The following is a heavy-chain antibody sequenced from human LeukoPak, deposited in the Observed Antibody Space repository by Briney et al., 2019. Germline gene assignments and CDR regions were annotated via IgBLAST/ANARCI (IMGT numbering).Heavy chain of an antibody. CDR3: AELGITMIGGV. CDR1: GFTFSSYE. D-gene: IGHD3-10*02. Sequence: TGGSLRLSCAASGFTFSSYEINWVRQAPGKGLEWVSYITDSGRTIYYADSVKGRFTISRDNAKNSLFLQMNSLRAEDTAVYYCAELGITMIGGVWGKGTTVTISS. J-gene: IGHJ6*04. CDR2: ITDSGRTI. V-gene: IGHV3-48*03.